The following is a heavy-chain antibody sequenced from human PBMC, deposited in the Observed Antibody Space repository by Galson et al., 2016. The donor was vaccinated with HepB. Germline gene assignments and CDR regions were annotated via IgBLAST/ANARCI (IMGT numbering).Heavy chain of an antibody. V-gene: IGHV3-23*01. CDR2: IPGSGGST. CDR3: TKGFCSGGTCTSRDFYYGMDV. D-gene: IGHD2-15*01. J-gene: IGHJ6*02. CDR1: GFSFNMYA. Sequence: SLRLSCAGSGFSFNMYAMTWVRQAPGKGLEWVSGIPGSGGSTHYADSVKGRFTISRDNSKNTVNLQMINMRGDDTAVYYCTKGFCSGGTCTSRDFYYGMDVWGQGTTVIVS.